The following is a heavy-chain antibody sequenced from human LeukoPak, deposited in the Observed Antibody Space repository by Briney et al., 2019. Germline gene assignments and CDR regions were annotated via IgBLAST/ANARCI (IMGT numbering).Heavy chain of an antibody. CDR1: GFTSSIFW. J-gene: IGHJ4*02. D-gene: IGHD3-10*01. CDR3: AQQRGYGSGSLDY. CDR2: IKQDGSEK. V-gene: IGHV3-7*01. Sequence: PGGSLRLSCAASGFTSSIFWMTWVRQAPGKGLEWVASIKQDGSEKYYVDSVKGRFTISRDNAKNSLYLQMNSLRAEDTAVYYCAQQRGYGSGSLDYWGQGTLVTVSS.